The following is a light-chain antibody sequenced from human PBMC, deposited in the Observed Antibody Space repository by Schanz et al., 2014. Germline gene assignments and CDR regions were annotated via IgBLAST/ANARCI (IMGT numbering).Light chain of an antibody. CDR1: QSVSSSY. J-gene: IGKJ3*01. CDR2: GAS. Sequence: EIVLTQSPGTLSLSPGERATLSCRASQSVSSSYLAWYQQKPGQAPRLLIYGASTRATGIPARFSGSGSGTEFTLTISRLEPDDFAVYFCQQRDNWPLTFGPGTKVLFK. V-gene: IGKV3D-20*02. CDR3: QQRDNWPLT.